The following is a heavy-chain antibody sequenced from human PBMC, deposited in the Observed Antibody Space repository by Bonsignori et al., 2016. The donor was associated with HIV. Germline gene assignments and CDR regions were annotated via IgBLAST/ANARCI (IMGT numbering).Heavy chain of an antibody. D-gene: IGHD1-26*01. CDR1: GFTFSSYG. CDR3: AKDRGATHDYFDY. J-gene: IGHJ4*02. V-gene: IGHV3-30*02. Sequence: GESLKISCAASGFTFSSYGMHWVRQAPGKGLEWVAFIRYDGSNKYYADSVKGRFTISRDNSKNTLYLQMNSLRAEDTAVYYCAKDRGATHDYFDYWGQGTLVTVSS. CDR2: IRYDGSNK.